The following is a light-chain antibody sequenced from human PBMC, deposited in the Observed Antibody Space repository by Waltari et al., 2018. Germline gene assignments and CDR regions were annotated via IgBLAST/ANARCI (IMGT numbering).Light chain of an antibody. CDR1: QRVLYRSNNKNY. CDR2: WAA. Sequence: DIVMTQSPDPRAVSLGERATINCKSSQRVLYRSNNKNYLAWYQQKPGQPPKLLIYWAATRESGVPDRFSGSGSGTDFTLTISSLQAEDVAVYYCQHYYSTPYTFGQGTKLEIK. J-gene: IGKJ2*01. V-gene: IGKV4-1*01. CDR3: QHYYSTPYT.